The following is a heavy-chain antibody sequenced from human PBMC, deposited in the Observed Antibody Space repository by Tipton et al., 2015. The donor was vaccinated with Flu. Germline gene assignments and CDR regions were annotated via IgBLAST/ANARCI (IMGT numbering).Heavy chain of an antibody. CDR3: AKAYFDSSDSPDRFDP. Sequence: TLSLTCAVYGGSFSGYYWSWIRQPPGKGLEWIGEINHSGSTNYNPSLKSRVTISADTSKNQFSLKLSSVTAADTAVYYCAKAYFDSSDSPDRFDPWGQGTLVTVSS. J-gene: IGHJ5*02. V-gene: IGHV4-34*01. D-gene: IGHD3-22*01. CDR1: GGSFSGYY. CDR2: INHSGST.